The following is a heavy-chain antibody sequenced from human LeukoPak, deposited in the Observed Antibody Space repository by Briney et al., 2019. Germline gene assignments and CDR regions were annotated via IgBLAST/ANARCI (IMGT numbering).Heavy chain of an antibody. J-gene: IGHJ6*03. Sequence: ASVKVSCKASGYTFTSYGISWVRQAPGQGLEWMGWISAYNGNTNYAQKLQGRVTMTTDISTSTAYMELRSLRSDDTAVYYCAREETGYYYGSGLMYYYMDVWGKGTTVTVSS. D-gene: IGHD3-10*01. CDR1: GYTFTSYG. CDR2: ISAYNGNT. CDR3: AREETGYYYGSGLMYYYMDV. V-gene: IGHV1-18*01.